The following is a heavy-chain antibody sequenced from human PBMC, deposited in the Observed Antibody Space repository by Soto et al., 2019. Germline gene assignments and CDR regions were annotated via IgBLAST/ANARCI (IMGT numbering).Heavy chain of an antibody. CDR2: IYYSGTT. Sequence: QVQLQESGPGLVKPADTLSLTGAVSGYSISSSHWWGWIRHAPGKGLEWIGYIYYSGTTYYNPSLKSRVTMSVDTSKNQFSLKLTSVTAVDTAVYYCARREIQGPIDYWGQGTLVTVSS. D-gene: IGHD1-26*01. CDR1: GYSISSSHW. CDR3: ARREIQGPIDY. V-gene: IGHV4-28*01. J-gene: IGHJ4*02.